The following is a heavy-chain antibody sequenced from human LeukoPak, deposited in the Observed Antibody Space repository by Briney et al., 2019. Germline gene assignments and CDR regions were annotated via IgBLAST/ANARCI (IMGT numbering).Heavy chain of an antibody. CDR2: ISYDGSNK. CDR1: GFTFSSYA. V-gene: IGHV3-30*04. CDR3: AREMFPIFDY. D-gene: IGHD3-10*02. J-gene: IGHJ4*02. Sequence: GGSLRLSCAASGFTFSSYAMHWGRQAPGKGLEWVAVISYDGSNKYYADSVKGRFTISRDNSKNTLYLQMNSLRAEDTAVYYCAREMFPIFDYWGQGTLVTVSS.